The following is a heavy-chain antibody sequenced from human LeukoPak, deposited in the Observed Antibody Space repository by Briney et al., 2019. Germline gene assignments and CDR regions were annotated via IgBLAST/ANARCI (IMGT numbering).Heavy chain of an antibody. CDR2: INHSGSI. V-gene: IGHV4-34*01. CDR1: GAFFSDSY. J-gene: IGHJ4*02. Sequence: SETLSLTCAAYGAFFSDSYWSWIRQPPGKGLEWIGEINHSGSINYSPSLKSRVIISVDTSKNQFSLKLSSVTAADTAVYYCVTNSNGYYFDYWGQGTLVTVSS. D-gene: IGHD6-19*01. CDR3: VTNSNGYYFDY.